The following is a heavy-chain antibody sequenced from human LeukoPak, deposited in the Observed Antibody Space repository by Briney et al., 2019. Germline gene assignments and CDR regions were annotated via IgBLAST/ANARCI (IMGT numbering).Heavy chain of an antibody. D-gene: IGHD3-10*01. CDR3: ARDPATLDGVDY. CDR1: GYTFASYY. CDR2: INPSGGST. J-gene: IGHJ4*02. V-gene: IGHV1-46*01. Sequence: GASVKVSCKASGYTFASYYMHWVRQAPGQGLEWMGIINPSGGSTSYAQKFQGRVTMTRDTSTSTVYMELSSLRSEDTAVYYCARDPATLDGVDYWGQGTLVTVSS.